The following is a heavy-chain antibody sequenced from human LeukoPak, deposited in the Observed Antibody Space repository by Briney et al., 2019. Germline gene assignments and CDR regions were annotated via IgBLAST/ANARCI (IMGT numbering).Heavy chain of an antibody. V-gene: IGHV3-23*01. J-gene: IGHJ6*03. Sequence: GGSLRLSCAASGFTFSSYAMSWVRQAPGKGLEWVSAISGSGGSTYYADSVKGRFTISRDNSKNTLYLQMNSLRAEDTAIYYCARELTVTEGLYYYFHYMDVWGKGTTVTVSS. CDR2: ISGSGGST. CDR1: GFTFSSYA. D-gene: IGHD2-8*01. CDR3: ARELTVTEGLYYYFHYMDV.